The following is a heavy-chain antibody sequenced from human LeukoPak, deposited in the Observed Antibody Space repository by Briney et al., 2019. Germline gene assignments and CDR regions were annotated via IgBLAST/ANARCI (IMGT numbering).Heavy chain of an antibody. D-gene: IGHD3/OR15-3a*01. CDR2: ISGSGGST. CDR1: GFTFSTYA. V-gene: IGHV3-23*01. J-gene: IGHJ4*02. Sequence: GGSLRLFCAASGFTFSTYAMSWVRQAPGKGLEWVSAISGSGGSTYYADSVKGRFSFSRDNSKNTLYLQMNSLRAEDTAVYYCAKGGGLSSPIANWGQGTPVTVSS. CDR3: AKGGGLSSPIAN.